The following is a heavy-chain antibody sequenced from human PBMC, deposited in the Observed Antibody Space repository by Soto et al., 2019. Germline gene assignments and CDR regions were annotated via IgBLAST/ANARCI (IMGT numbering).Heavy chain of an antibody. CDR1: GFTFSSYV. J-gene: IGHJ4*02. D-gene: IGHD2-15*01. V-gene: IGHV3-23*01. CDR2: IDGSGSAT. CDR3: ARYCGASSCYSSFDF. Sequence: SLRLSCAASGFTFSSYVMSWVRETPGKGLQWVSAIDGSGSATYYTESVKGRFTISRDNSRNTLYLQMTGLRAEDTAFYYCARYCGASSCYSSFDFWGRGTLVTVSS.